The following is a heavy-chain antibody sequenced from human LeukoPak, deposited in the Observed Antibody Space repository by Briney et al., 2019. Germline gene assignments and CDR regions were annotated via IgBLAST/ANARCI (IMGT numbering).Heavy chain of an antibody. Sequence: TSVKVSCKASGYTFTSYGISWVRQAPGQGLEWMGWISAYNGNTNYAQKLQGRVTMTTDTSTSTAYMELRSLRSDDTAVYYCARAAPTTMVATSDTGLDWGKGTLAPSPQ. CDR3: ARAAPTTMVATSDTGLD. V-gene: IGHV1-18*01. D-gene: IGHD5-12*01. CDR1: GYTFTSYG. J-gene: IGHJ4*02. CDR2: ISAYNGNT.